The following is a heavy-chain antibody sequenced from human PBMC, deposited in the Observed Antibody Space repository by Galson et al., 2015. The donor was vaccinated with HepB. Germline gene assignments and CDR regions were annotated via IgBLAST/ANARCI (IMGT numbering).Heavy chain of an antibody. V-gene: IGHV1-69*13. CDR3: ARARHYYDSSGYYLNYYYMDV. D-gene: IGHD3-22*01. CDR1: GGTFSSYA. CDR2: IIPIFGTA. Sequence: SVKVSCKASGGTFSSYAISWVRQAPGQGLEWMGGIIPIFGTANYAQKFQGRVTITADESTSTAYMELSSLRSEDTAVYYCARARHYYDSSGYYLNYYYMDVWGKGTTVTVSS. J-gene: IGHJ6*03.